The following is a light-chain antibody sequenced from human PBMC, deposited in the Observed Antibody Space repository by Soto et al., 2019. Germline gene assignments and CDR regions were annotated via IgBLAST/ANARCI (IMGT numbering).Light chain of an antibody. CDR2: DAS. Sequence: DIQMTQSPSTLSASVGDRVTITCRASQSVGNFLAWHQQKPGKAPKLLIFDASTLESGVPSRFGGSGSGTEFTLTISSLQPDDFATYYCQHYYSYSGTFGQGTKVEVK. J-gene: IGKJ1*01. V-gene: IGKV1-5*01. CDR3: QHYYSYSGT. CDR1: QSVGNF.